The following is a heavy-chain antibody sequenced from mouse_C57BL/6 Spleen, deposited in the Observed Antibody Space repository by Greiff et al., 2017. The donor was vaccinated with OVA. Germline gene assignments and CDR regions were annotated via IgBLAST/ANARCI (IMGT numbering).Heavy chain of an antibody. CDR1: GYTFTDYY. J-gene: IGHJ2*01. Sequence: VQLQQSGPELVKPGASVKISCKASGYTFTDYYMNWVKQSHGKSLEWIGDINPNNGGTSYKQKVKDKATLTVDKSSSTAYMELRSLTAEDSAVYDWAPQTVVFDYWGQGTTLTVAS. D-gene: IGHD1-1*01. V-gene: IGHV1-26*01. CDR3: APQTVVFDY. CDR2: INPNNGGT.